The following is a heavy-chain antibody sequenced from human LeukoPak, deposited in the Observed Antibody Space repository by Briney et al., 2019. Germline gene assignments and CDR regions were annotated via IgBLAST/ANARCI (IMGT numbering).Heavy chain of an antibody. CDR3: AKSGYNRFDY. Sequence: GGSLRLSCAASGFTFSSSAMSRVRQAPGKGLEWVSSISGSGSGGSTYYADSVKGRFTISRDSSKNTLYLQMNSLIAEDTAVYYCAKSGYNRFDYWGQGTRVTVSS. D-gene: IGHD5-24*01. CDR1: GFTFSSSA. CDR2: ISGSGSGGST. J-gene: IGHJ4*02. V-gene: IGHV3-23*01.